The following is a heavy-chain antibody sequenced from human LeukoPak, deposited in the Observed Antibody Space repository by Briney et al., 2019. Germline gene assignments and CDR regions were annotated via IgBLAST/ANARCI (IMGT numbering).Heavy chain of an antibody. J-gene: IGHJ4*02. Sequence: GGSLRLSCAASGFTLSRSSMHWVRQAPGKGLEFVSAISSNGRRTYYAKSVKGRFTISRDISKNTLYLQMGSLRTDDMAVYYCARVGDNSGTGYSHWGQGILVTVSS. D-gene: IGHD3-9*01. CDR2: ISSNGRRT. CDR1: GFTLSRSS. V-gene: IGHV3-64*01. CDR3: ARVGDNSGTGYSH.